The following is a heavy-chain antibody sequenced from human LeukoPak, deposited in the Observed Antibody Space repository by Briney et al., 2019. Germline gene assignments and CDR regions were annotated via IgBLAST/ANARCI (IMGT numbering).Heavy chain of an antibody. J-gene: IGHJ6*02. Sequence: GGSLRLSCAASGFTFSSYAMSWVRQAPGKGLEWVSTISGSGGSTYYADSVKGRFTISRDNSKNTLYLQMNSLRAEDTAVYYCAAAVDTAMARAWYYYGMDVWGQGTTVTVSS. CDR3: AAAVDTAMARAWYYYGMDV. CDR1: GFTFSSYA. CDR2: ISGSGGST. V-gene: IGHV3-23*01. D-gene: IGHD5-18*01.